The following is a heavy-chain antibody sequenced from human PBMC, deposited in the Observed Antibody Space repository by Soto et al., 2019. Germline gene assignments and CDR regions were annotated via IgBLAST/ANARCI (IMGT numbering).Heavy chain of an antibody. Sequence: GGSLRFSCAASGFTFISYGMHWVRQAPGKGLEWVAVISYDGSNKYYADSVKGRFTISRDNSKNTLYLQMNSLRAEDTAVYYCAKDLTGTTMAGSVGMDVWGQGTTVTVSS. CDR2: ISYDGSNK. J-gene: IGHJ6*02. D-gene: IGHD1-7*01. V-gene: IGHV3-30*18. CDR3: AKDLTGTTMAGSVGMDV. CDR1: GFTFISYG.